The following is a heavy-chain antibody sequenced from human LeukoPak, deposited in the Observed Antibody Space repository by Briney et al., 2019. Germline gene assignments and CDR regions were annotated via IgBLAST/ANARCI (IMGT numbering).Heavy chain of an antibody. Sequence: QPGGSLRLSCAASGFTFSSYAMSWVRQAPGKGLEWVSAISGSGGSTYYADSVKGRFTISRDNSKNTLYLQMNSLRAEDTAVYYCAKIVTMVRGPLPCGPVDYWGQGTLVTVSS. J-gene: IGHJ4*02. V-gene: IGHV3-23*01. CDR1: GFTFSSYA. D-gene: IGHD3-10*01. CDR2: ISGSGGST. CDR3: AKIVTMVRGPLPCGPVDY.